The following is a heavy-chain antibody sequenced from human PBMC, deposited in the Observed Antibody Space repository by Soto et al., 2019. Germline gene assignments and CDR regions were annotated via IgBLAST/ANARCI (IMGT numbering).Heavy chain of an antibody. D-gene: IGHD2-15*01. Sequence: QITLKESGPTLVKPTQTLTLTCTFSGFSLSTSGVGVGWIRQPPGKALEWLALIYWDDDKRYSPSLKSRLTVTKDTSKNQAVLTMTNMDPVDTATYYCAHRYCSGGSCYPYYYYVMDVWGQGTTVTVSS. CDR3: AHRYCSGGSCYPYYYYVMDV. CDR2: IYWDDDK. J-gene: IGHJ6*02. V-gene: IGHV2-5*02. CDR1: GFSLSTSGVG.